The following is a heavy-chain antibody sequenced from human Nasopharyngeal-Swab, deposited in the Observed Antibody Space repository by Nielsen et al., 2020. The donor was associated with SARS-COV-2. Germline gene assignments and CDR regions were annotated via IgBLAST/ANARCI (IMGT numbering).Heavy chain of an antibody. J-gene: IGHJ5*01. V-gene: IGHV1-8*01. D-gene: IGHD3/OR15-3a*01. CDR3: ARGAFGLDHSWVDP. CDR2: MNPQSGEV. Sequence: ASVTVSCKCSRYSFNRHDINWVRQAPGQGLEWMGWMNPQSGEVGYEQKFQDRVTMTRNTATATAYMELSGLRHEDTAVYYCARGAFGLDHSWVDPWGQGTLVTVSS. CDR1: RYSFNRHD.